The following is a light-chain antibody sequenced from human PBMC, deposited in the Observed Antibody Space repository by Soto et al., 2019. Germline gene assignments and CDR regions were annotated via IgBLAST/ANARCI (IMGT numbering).Light chain of an antibody. CDR1: QSVSTTY. Sequence: EIVLTQSPGTLSLSPGERATLSCRASQSVSTTYLVWYQQKPGQAPRLPIYVATSRASGIPDRFSGSGSGTDFTLTISRLEPEDFAVYYCQQFGNSLTFGPGTKVDIK. CDR2: VAT. V-gene: IGKV3-20*01. CDR3: QQFGNSLT. J-gene: IGKJ3*01.